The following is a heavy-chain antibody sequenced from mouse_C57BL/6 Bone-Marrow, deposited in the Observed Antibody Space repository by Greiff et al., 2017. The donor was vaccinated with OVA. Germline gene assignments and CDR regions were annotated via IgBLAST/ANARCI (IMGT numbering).Heavy chain of an antibody. Sequence: VQLQQSGPELVKPGASVKISCKASGYAFSSSWMNWVKQRPGKGLEWIGRIYPGDGDTNYNGKFKGKATLTADKSSSTAYMHLSSLTSENSAVYFGARHEDGYYASYFDFWGQGTTLTVSS. CDR3: ARHEDGYYASYFDF. V-gene: IGHV1-82*01. D-gene: IGHD2-3*01. CDR2: IYPGDGDT. CDR1: GYAFSSSW. J-gene: IGHJ2*01.